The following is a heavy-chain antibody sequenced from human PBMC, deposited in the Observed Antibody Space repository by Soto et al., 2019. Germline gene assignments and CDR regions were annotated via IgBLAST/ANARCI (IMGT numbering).Heavy chain of an antibody. CDR3: TTYWSSGSCYYYYRLDV. Sequence: WGSLRLSCAASGFTFSNSWMSWVRQAPGKGLEWVGRIKSKTDGGTTDYAAPVKGRFTISRDDSKNTLYLQMNSLKTEDTAVYYCTTYWSSGSCYYYYRLDVWRQGTTVTVSS. CDR1: GFTFSNSW. V-gene: IGHV3-15*01. D-gene: IGHD2-15*01. CDR2: IKSKTDGGTT. J-gene: IGHJ6*02.